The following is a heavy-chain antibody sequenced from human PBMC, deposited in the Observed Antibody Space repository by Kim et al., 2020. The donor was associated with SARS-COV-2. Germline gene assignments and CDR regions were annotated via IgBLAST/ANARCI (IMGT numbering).Heavy chain of an antibody. J-gene: IGHJ3*02. CDR2: IWYDGSNK. Sequence: GGSLRLSCAASGFTFSSYGMHWVRQAPGKGLEWVAVIWYDGSNKYYADSVKGRFTISRDNSKNTLYLQMNSLRAEDTAVYYCARAPLGGGSLGDIWGQGTMVTVSS. CDR1: GFTFSSYG. V-gene: IGHV3-33*01. CDR3: ARAPLGGGSLGDI. D-gene: IGHD1-26*01.